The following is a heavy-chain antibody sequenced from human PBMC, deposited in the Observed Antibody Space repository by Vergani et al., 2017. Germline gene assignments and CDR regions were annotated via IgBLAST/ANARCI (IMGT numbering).Heavy chain of an antibody. J-gene: IGHJ6*03. V-gene: IGHV4-59*01. CDR2: IYYSGST. CDR1: GGSISSYY. D-gene: IGHD2-2*01. Sequence: QVQLQESGPGLVKPSETLSLTCTVSGGSISSYYWSWIRQPPGKGLEWIGYIYYSGSTNYNPSLKSRVTISVDTSKNQFSLKLSSVTAADTAVYYCARVPVPYCSSTSGYYYMDVWGKGP. CDR3: ARVPVPYCSSTSGYYYMDV.